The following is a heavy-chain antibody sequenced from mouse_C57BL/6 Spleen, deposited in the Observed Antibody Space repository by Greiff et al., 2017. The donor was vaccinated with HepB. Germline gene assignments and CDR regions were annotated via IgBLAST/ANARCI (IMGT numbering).Heavy chain of an antibody. CDR1: GYAFSSYW. J-gene: IGHJ4*01. CDR2: IYPGDGDT. V-gene: IGHV1-80*01. Sequence: QVQLKESGAELVKPGASVKISCKASGYAFSSYWMNWVKQRPGKGLEWIGQIYPGDGDTNYNGKFKGKATLTADKSSSTAYMQLSSLTSEDSAVYFCAREGGNSYAMDYWGQGTSVTVSS. D-gene: IGHD2-1*01. CDR3: AREGGNSYAMDY.